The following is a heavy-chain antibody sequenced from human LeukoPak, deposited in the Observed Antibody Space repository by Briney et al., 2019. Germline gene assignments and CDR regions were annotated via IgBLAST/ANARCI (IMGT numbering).Heavy chain of an antibody. V-gene: IGHV1-69*04. CDR2: IIPILGIA. Sequence: GASVKVSCKASGGTFSSYAISWVRQAPGQGLEWMGRIIPILGIANYAQKFQGRVTITADKSTSTAYMELSSLRSEDTAVYYCARGGTPNCSGGSCYGYWGQGTLVTVSS. CDR3: ARGGTPNCSGGSCYGY. J-gene: IGHJ4*02. CDR1: GGTFSSYA. D-gene: IGHD2-15*01.